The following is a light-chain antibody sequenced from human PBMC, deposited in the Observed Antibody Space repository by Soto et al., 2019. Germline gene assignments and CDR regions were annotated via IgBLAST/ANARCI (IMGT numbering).Light chain of an antibody. Sequence: SYELTQPPSVSVSPGHTATISCSGDKLGEKYVCWYQQKPGQSPVLVIYQDRKLPSGIPERFSGSNSGNTATLIISGTQLVDEAEYYCQAWDTTAYVFGTGTKVTVL. V-gene: IGLV3-1*01. CDR1: KLGEKY. CDR2: QDR. J-gene: IGLJ1*01. CDR3: QAWDTTAYV.